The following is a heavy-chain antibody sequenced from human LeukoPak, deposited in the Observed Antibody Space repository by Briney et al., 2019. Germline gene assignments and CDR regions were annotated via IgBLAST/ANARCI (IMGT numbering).Heavy chain of an antibody. CDR2: IYYSGST. Sequence: PSETLSLTCTVSGGSISSYYWSWIRQPPGKGLEWIGYIYYSGSTNYNPSPKSRVTISVDTSNNQFSLKLSSVTAADTAVYYCGRGYSRAGLDYWGQGTLVTVSS. CDR1: GGSISSYY. D-gene: IGHD5-18*01. V-gene: IGHV4-59*01. J-gene: IGHJ4*02. CDR3: GRGYSRAGLDY.